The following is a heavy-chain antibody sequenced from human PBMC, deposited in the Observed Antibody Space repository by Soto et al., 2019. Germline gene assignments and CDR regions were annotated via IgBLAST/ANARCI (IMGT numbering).Heavy chain of an antibody. CDR2: ISKDGTTT. Sequence: SGFTLSSHWMHWVRQVPGKELAWVSRISKDGTTTDFADSVKGRFGISRESAKNTVFLQMDSLRPEDMGVYYCVRALAGSRNGLDIWGQGTMVTVSS. V-gene: IGHV3-74*01. CDR3: VRALAGSRNGLDI. J-gene: IGHJ3*02. D-gene: IGHD6-19*01. CDR1: GFTLSSHW.